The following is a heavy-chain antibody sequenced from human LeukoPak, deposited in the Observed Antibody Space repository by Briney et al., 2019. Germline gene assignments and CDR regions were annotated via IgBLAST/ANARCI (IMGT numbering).Heavy chain of an antibody. V-gene: IGHV3-7*01. CDR1: GFTFNMYW. Sequence: GGSLRLSCAAPGFTFNMYWMTWVRQAPGKGLESVAYINKDGSDKYYVDSVKGRFTVSRDSAKNSLYLQMNSLRAEDTAVYYCARDAGYGGNSDYWGQGTLVTVSS. CDR2: INKDGSDK. J-gene: IGHJ4*02. D-gene: IGHD4-23*01. CDR3: ARDAGYGGNSDY.